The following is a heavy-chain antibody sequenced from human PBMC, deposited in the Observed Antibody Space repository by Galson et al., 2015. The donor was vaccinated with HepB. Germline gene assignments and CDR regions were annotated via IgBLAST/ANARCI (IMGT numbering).Heavy chain of an antibody. Sequence: SVKVSCKASGYTFSSYPIAWVRQAPGQGLEWMGWISAYDGSTNYAQKFQGRVTMTTETSTTTAYMELRSLRSDDTAMYYCARGGFVAVVNGTLNNWFDPWGQGTLVTVSS. J-gene: IGHJ5*02. CDR1: GYTFSSYP. V-gene: IGHV1-18*01. CDR3: ARGGFVAVVNGTLNNWFDP. D-gene: IGHD2-15*01. CDR2: ISAYDGST.